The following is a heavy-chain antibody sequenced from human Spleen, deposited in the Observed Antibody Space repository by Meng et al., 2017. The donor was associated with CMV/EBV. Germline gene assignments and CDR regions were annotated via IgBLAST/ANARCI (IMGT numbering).Heavy chain of an antibody. J-gene: IGHJ4*02. V-gene: IGHV3-20*04. D-gene: IGHD3-22*01. Sequence: GGSLRLSCAASGFTFEEYGMSWVRQVPGKGLEWVSGLSWNGGRIGYADSVKGRFTISRDNSKNTLILQMNSLRTEDTAVYYCARVYYDSTNYYFSFGYWGQGTLVTVSS. CDR2: LSWNGGRI. CDR1: GFTFEEYG. CDR3: ARVYYDSTNYYFSFGY.